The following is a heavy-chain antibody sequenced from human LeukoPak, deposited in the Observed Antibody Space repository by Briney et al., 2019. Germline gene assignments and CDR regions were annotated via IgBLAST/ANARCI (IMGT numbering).Heavy chain of an antibody. J-gene: IGHJ6*02. V-gene: IGHV1-8*01. CDR3: ARSPMVRGVLYYYYGMDV. CDR2: MNPNSGNT. Sequence: VSVKVSCKASGYTFTSYDINWVRQATGQGLEWMGWMNPNSGNTGYAQKFQGRVTMTRNTSISTAYMELSSLRSEDTAVYYCARSPMVRGVLYYYYGMDVWGQGTTVTVSS. D-gene: IGHD3-10*01. CDR1: GYTFTSYD.